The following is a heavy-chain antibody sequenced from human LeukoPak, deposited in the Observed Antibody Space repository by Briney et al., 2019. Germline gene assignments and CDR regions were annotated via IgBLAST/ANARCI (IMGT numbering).Heavy chain of an antibody. CDR2: ASGSGGRT. J-gene: IGHJ4*02. V-gene: IGHV3-23*01. Sequence: PGRSLRLSCAASGFTFSSYAMTWVRQPPGKGLEWVSGASGSGGRTYYADSVKGRFTISRDNSKNTVYLQMNSLRAEDTAVYYCAIYYDSGYGYGRFDYWGQGTLVTVSS. D-gene: IGHD5-18*01. CDR1: GFTFSSYA. CDR3: AIYYDSGYGYGRFDY.